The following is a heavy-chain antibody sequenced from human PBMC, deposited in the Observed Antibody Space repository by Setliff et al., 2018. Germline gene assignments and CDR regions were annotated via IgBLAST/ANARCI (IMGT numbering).Heavy chain of an antibody. CDR1: GYTFTSHY. J-gene: IGHJ3*02. V-gene: IGHV1-2*04. Sequence: ASGKVSCKASGYTFTSHYMHWVRQAPGQGLEWMGWINPNSGGTNYAQKFQGWVTMTRDTSISTAYMELSRLRSDDTAVYYCARAGGSGWYFDAFDIWGQGTMVTVSS. D-gene: IGHD6-19*01. CDR3: ARAGGSGWYFDAFDI. CDR2: INPNSGGT.